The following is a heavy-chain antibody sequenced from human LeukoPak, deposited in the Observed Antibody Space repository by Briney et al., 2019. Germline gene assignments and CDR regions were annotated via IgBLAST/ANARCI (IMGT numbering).Heavy chain of an antibody. D-gene: IGHD2-2*01. J-gene: IGHJ4*02. CDR1: GYSISSGYY. CDR3: ARHVTYIVVVPAVPEYYFDY. Sequence: SETLSLTCAVSGYSISSGYYWGWIRQPPGKGLEWIGSIYHSGSTYYNPSLKSRVTISVDTSKNQFSLKLSSVTAADTAVYYCARHVTYIVVVPAVPEYYFDYWAREPWSPSPQ. CDR2: IYHSGST. V-gene: IGHV4-38-2*01.